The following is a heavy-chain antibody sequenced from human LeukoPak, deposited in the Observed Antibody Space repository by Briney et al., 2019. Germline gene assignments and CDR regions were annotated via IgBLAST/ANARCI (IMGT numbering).Heavy chain of an antibody. CDR3: ARSLPAYYYDSSGSGAFDI. V-gene: IGHV4-39*01. CDR1: GGSISSYY. J-gene: IGHJ3*02. CDR2: IHYSGST. D-gene: IGHD3-22*01. Sequence: SETLSLTCTVSGGSISSYYWSWIRQPPGKGLEWIGSIHYSGSTYYNPSLKSRVTISVDTSKNQFSLKLSSVTAADTAVYYCARSLPAYYYDSSGSGAFDIWGQGTMVTVSS.